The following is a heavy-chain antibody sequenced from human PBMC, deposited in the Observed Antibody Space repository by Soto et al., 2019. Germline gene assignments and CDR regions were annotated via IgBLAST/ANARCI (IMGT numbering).Heavy chain of an antibody. V-gene: IGHV3-21*01. CDR3: ARDKEDIVVVVAAGPDY. J-gene: IGHJ4*02. D-gene: IGHD2-15*01. CDR2: ISSSSSYI. Sequence: EVQLVESGGGLVKPGGSLRLSCAASGFTFSSYSMNWVRQAPGKGLEWVSSISSSSSYIYYPDSVKGRFTISRDNAKNSLYLQMNSLRAEDTAVYYCARDKEDIVVVVAAGPDYWGQGTLVTVSS. CDR1: GFTFSSYS.